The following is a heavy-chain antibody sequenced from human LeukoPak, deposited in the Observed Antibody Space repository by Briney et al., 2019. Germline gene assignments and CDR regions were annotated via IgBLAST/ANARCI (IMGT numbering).Heavy chain of an antibody. D-gene: IGHD3-22*01. CDR2: IRYDGSNK. V-gene: IGHV3-30*02. CDR3: ATLPYYYDSSGSYYFDY. J-gene: IGHJ4*02. CDR1: GFILNSYG. Sequence: GGSLRLSCAASGFILNSYGMHWVRPAPGKGLEWVAFIRYDGSNKYYADSVKGRFPISRDNSKNTLYLQMNSLRVEDTAVYYCATLPYYYDSSGSYYFDYWGQGTLVTVSS.